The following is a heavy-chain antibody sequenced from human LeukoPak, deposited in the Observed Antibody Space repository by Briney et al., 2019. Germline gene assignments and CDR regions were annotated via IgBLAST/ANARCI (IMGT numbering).Heavy chain of an antibody. J-gene: IGHJ4*02. V-gene: IGHV4-38-2*02. CDR3: ASLPSNTVTHDY. Sequence: PSETLSLTCTVSGYSISSGYYWAWIRQPPGKGLEWIGTIYHSGGTHYNPSLKSRVTLSVDTSKNQFSLKLRSVTAADTAVYYCASLPSNTVTHDYWGQGTLVTVSS. CDR1: GYSISSGYY. D-gene: IGHD4-11*01. CDR2: IYHSGGT.